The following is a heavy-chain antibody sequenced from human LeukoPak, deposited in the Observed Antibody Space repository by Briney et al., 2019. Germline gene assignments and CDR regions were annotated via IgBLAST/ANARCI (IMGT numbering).Heavy chain of an antibody. CDR2: INHSGST. CDR1: GGSFSGYY. D-gene: IGHD4-23*01. V-gene: IGHV4-34*01. CDR3: ARGSTVVTKTLFDY. J-gene: IGHJ4*02. Sequence: PSETLSLTCAVYGGSFSGYYWSWIRQPPGKGLEWIGEINHSGSTNYNPSHKSRVTISVDTSKNQFSLKLSSVTAADTAVYYCARGSTVVTKTLFDYWGQGTLVTVSS.